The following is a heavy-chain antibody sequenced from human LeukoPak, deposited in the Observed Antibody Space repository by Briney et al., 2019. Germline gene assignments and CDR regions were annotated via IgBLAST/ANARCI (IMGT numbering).Heavy chain of an antibody. J-gene: IGHJ4*02. CDR1: GGTFNSYA. CDR2: IIPILGIA. V-gene: IGHV1-69*04. Sequence: ASVKVSCKASGGTFNSYAISWVRQAPGQGLEWMGRIIPILGIANYAQKFQGRVTMTRDTSTSTVYMELSSLRSEDTAVYYCARYGDLYFDYWGQGTLVTVSS. D-gene: IGHD4-17*01. CDR3: ARYGDLYFDY.